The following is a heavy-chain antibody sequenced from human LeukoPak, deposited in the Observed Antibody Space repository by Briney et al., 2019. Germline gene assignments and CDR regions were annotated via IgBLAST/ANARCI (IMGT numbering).Heavy chain of an antibody. CDR2: INAGNGNT. V-gene: IGHV1-3*01. CDR3: ARGSLVRGVIQCPNY. Sequence: ASVKVSCKASGYTFTSYAMHWVRQAPGQRLEWKGWINAGNGNTKYLQKFQGRVTITRDTSASTVYMELSSLRSEDTAVYYCARGSLVRGVIQCPNYWGQGTLVTVSS. D-gene: IGHD3-10*01. J-gene: IGHJ4*02. CDR1: GYTFTSYA.